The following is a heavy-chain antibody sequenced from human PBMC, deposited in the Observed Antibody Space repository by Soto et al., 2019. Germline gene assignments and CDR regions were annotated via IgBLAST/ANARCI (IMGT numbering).Heavy chain of an antibody. CDR1: GGTFSSYA. J-gene: IGHJ2*01. CDR3: ARRTDYYDSSGYDWYFDL. Sequence: GASVKVSCKASGGTFSSYAISWVRQAPGQGLEWMGGIIPIFGTANYAQKFQGRVTITADESTSTAYMELSSLRSEDTAVYYCARRTDYYDSSGYDWYFDLWGRGTLVTVSS. D-gene: IGHD3-22*01. CDR2: IIPIFGTA. V-gene: IGHV1-69*13.